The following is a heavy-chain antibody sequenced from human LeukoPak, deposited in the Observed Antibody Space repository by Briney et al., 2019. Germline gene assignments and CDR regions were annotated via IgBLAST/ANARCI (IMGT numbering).Heavy chain of an antibody. CDR1: LDSTTSNF. V-gene: IGHV4-4*02. CDR2: IHRSGSP. D-gene: IGHD1-14*01. CDR3: AREILGGFNPGAY. Sequence: SETLSLTCTVSLDSTTSNFWSWVRQPPGKGLEWIGEIHRSGSPNYNPSLQSRVTISIDRFRNQIALELSSVTAADTAVYYCAREILGGFNPGAYWGQGTLVTVSS. J-gene: IGHJ4*02.